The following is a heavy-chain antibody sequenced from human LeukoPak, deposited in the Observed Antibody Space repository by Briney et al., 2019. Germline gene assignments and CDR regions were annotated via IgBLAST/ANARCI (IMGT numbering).Heavy chain of an antibody. CDR2: ISGSGSSI. Sequence: GGSLTLSCTASGFTLSSYTIDWVRQAPGKGLQWVSSISGSGSSIYYADSVKGRFTVSRDNDKNSLSLQVNSLRDEDTAVYYCARDDDFDISGHYSDPAFLIWARETIVTVSS. J-gene: IGHJ3*02. CDR1: GFTLSSYT. D-gene: IGHD3-22*01. CDR3: ARDDDFDISGHYSDPAFLI. V-gene: IGHV3-21*01.